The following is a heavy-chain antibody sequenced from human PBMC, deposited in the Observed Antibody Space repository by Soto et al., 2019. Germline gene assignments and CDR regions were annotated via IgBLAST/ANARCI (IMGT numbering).Heavy chain of an antibody. D-gene: IGHD3-10*01. V-gene: IGHV3-7*01. CDR2: IKGDGSEK. CDR3: ARDGGRFGEPY. CDR1: GFTFINHW. J-gene: IGHJ4*02. Sequence: LRLSCVASGFTFINHWMSWVRQAPGKGPEWVANIKGDGSEKYHADSVEGRFTISRDNARDSLYLQMNSLRVEDTAVYYCARDGGRFGEPYWGPGTMVTVSS.